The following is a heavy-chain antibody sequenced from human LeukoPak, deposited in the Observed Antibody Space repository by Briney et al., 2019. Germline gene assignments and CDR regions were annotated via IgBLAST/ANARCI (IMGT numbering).Heavy chain of an antibody. V-gene: IGHV1-8*01. J-gene: IGHJ3*02. CDR3: TRVPRTAVGI. CDR2: MNPNSGNT. Sequence: ASVKVSCKASGYTFISYDINWVRQATGQELEWMGYMNPNSGNTRYAQKFQGRVTMTRNTSISTAYMELSSLRSEDTAVYYCTRVPRTAVGIWGQGTMVTVSS. CDR1: GYTFISYD. D-gene: IGHD6-19*01.